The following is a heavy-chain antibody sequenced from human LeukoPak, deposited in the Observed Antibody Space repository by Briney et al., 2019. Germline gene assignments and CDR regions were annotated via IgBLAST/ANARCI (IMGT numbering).Heavy chain of an antibody. V-gene: IGHV1-2*02. CDR3: ARDFCGGDCLGDY. CDR1: GYTFTDYY. J-gene: IGHJ4*02. D-gene: IGHD2-21*02. CDR2: INPNSGGT. Sequence: GASVKVSCKASGYTFTDYYMHWVRQAPGQGVEWMGWINPNSGGTDYAQKFQGRVTMTRDASISTAYMELSRLRSDDTAVYYCARDFCGGDCLGDYWGQGTLVTVSS.